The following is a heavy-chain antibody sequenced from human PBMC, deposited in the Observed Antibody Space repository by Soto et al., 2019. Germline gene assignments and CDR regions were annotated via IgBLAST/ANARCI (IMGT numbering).Heavy chain of an antibody. CDR3: ARKSDSSGYYYYYGMDV. CDR2: IDPSDSYT. D-gene: IGHD3-22*01. Sequence: PVESLTISCKVSGYSFTSYWIIWVLQMPGKGLEWMGRIDPSDSYTNYSPSFQGHVTISADKSISTAYLQWSSLKASDTAMYYCARKSDSSGYYYYYGMDVWGQGTTVTVSS. CDR1: GYSFTSYW. J-gene: IGHJ6*01. V-gene: IGHV5-10-1*01.